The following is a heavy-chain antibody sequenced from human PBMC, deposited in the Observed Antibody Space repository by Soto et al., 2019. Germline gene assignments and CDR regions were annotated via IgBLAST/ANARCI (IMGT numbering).Heavy chain of an antibody. CDR1: GLTSW. Sequence: EVQLVESGGGLVQPGGSLRLSCAVSGLTSWMTRVRQAPGKGLEWVANINPDGSLKDYVDAVKGRFTISRDNAKSSLYLQMHSMRLDDTAVYYCARNQRWGPGTLVTVSS. J-gene: IGHJ4*02. CDR3: ARNQR. CDR2: INPDGSLK. V-gene: IGHV3-7*05.